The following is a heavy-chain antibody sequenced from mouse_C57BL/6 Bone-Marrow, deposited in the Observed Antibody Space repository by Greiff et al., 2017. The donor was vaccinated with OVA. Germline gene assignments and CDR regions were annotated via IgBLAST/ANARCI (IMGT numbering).Heavy chain of an antibody. CDR3: ARRHYYGSSFYFDY. D-gene: IGHD1-1*01. J-gene: IGHJ2*01. CDR2: ISPGSGNT. V-gene: IGHV1-66*01. Sequence: QVQLKQSGPELVKPGASVKISCKASGYSFTRYYIHWVKQRPGQGLEWIGWISPGSGNTKYNEKFKGKATLTADTSSSTAYMQLSSLTSEDSAVYYCARRHYYGSSFYFDYWGQGTTLTVSS. CDR1: GYSFTRYY.